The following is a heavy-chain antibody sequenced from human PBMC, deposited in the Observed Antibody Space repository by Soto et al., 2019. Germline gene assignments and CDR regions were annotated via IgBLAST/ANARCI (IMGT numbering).Heavy chain of an antibody. CDR3: AKDVSYGDPFVY. D-gene: IGHD4-17*01. Sequence: EVQLLESGGGLVQPGGSLRLSCAASGFTFSSYAMSWVRQAPGKGLEWVSAISGSGGSTYYADSVEGRFIISRDNSKNTLYLQMTSLRAEDTAVYYCAKDVSYGDPFVYWGQGTLVTVSS. J-gene: IGHJ4*02. CDR1: GFTFSSYA. V-gene: IGHV3-23*01. CDR2: ISGSGGST.